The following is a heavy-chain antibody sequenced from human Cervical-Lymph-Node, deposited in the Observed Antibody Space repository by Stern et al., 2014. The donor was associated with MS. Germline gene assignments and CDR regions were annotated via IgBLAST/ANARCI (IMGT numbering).Heavy chain of an antibody. Sequence: VQLVESGAEVKPPGSSVRVSCKASGGSFKSYAFNWLRQAPGQGLEWMGDIVPMFAKANYAQKFQGRVTVAADEATNTVYMELSFLTSEDTAVYYCARERSIHYPAFAPWGQGTLVTVSS. CDR2: IVPMFAKA. CDR3: ARERSIHYPAFAP. V-gene: IGHV1-69*01. J-gene: IGHJ5*02. CDR1: GGSFKSYA. D-gene: IGHD3-10*01.